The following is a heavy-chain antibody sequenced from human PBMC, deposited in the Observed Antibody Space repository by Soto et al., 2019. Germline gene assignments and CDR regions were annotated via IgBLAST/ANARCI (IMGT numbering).Heavy chain of an antibody. V-gene: IGHV3-7*04. CDR1: GINFGSDW. CDR3: ARGDYYDSSGPFSDAFDI. Sequence: GGLRHSCAASGINFGSDWMSWVPSAPGKGLEWVANLKPDGSEKWYVDSVKGRFTISRDNAKNSLYLQMNSLRAEDTAVYYCARGDYYDSSGPFSDAFDIWGQGTMVTVSS. D-gene: IGHD3-22*01. CDR2: LKPDGSEK. J-gene: IGHJ3*02.